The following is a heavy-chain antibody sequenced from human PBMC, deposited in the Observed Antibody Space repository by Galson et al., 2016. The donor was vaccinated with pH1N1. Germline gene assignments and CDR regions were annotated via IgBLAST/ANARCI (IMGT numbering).Heavy chain of an antibody. J-gene: IGHJ4*02. CDR3: AICHGRGTASVWVDY. CDR1: GYSFTTSW. CDR2: IYAGDSDT. Sequence: QSGAEVKKPGESLKISCKGSGYSFTTSWIGWVRQMPGKGLEWMGIIYAGDSDTRYSPSFQGQVTISVDKSINTAYLQWSSLEASDTAMYDCAICHGRGTASVWVDYWGQGTLVTVSS. D-gene: IGHD3-16*01. V-gene: IGHV5-51*01.